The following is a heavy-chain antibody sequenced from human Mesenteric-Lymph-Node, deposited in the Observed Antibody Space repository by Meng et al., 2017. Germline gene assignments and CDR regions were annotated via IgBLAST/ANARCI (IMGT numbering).Heavy chain of an antibody. V-gene: IGHV3-7*01. CDR3: ATGSLLDMIVVVTITGADY. CDR1: GFTFSSYW. D-gene: IGHD3-22*01. Sequence: GESLKISCAASGFTFSSYWMSWVRQAPGKGLEWVANIKQDGSEKYYVDSVKGRFTISRDNAKNSVYLQMNSLRVEDTAVYYCATGSLLDMIVVVTITGADYWGQGTLVTVSS. J-gene: IGHJ4*02. CDR2: IKQDGSEK.